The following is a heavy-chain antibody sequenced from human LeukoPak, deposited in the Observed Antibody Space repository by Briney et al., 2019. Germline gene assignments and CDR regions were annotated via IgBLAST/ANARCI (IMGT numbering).Heavy chain of an antibody. D-gene: IGHD3-3*01. Sequence: GGSLRLSCAASGFTFRSYAMTWVRQAPGKGLEWVSVISGSGGSTYYGDSVKGRSTISRDNSKNTVYLQMKSLRADDTAIYYCAKWGYYDFWRGYPDTFDIWGHGTMVTVYS. J-gene: IGHJ3*02. CDR1: GFTFRSYA. V-gene: IGHV3-23*01. CDR3: AKWGYYDFWRGYPDTFDI. CDR2: ISGSGGST.